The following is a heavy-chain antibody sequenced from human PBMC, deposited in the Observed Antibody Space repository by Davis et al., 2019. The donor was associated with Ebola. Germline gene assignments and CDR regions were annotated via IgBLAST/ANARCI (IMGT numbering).Heavy chain of an antibody. V-gene: IGHV1-46*01. CDR3: ARGRYCSSTSCYFDY. CDR2: INPSGGST. CDR1: GYTFTSYY. Sequence: ASVKVSCKASGYTFTSYYMHWVRQAPGQGLEWMGIINPSGGSTSYAQKFQGRVTMTTDTSTSTAYMELRSLRSDDTAVYYCARGRYCSSTSCYFDYWGQGTLVTVSS. D-gene: IGHD2-2*01. J-gene: IGHJ4*02.